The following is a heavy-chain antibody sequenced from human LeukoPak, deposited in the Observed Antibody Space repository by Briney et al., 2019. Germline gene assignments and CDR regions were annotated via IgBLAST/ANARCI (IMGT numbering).Heavy chain of an antibody. CDR1: GYTFTDYN. Sequence: VASVKVSCKASGYTFTDYNIHWVRQAPGQGLEWMGWISPNSGANYAQKFQGRVTMTRDTSITTAYMELSRLRSDDTAMYYCTVWFGELTHWGQGTLVTVSS. V-gene: IGHV1-2*02. CDR2: ISPNSGA. J-gene: IGHJ4*02. D-gene: IGHD3-10*01. CDR3: TVWFGELTH.